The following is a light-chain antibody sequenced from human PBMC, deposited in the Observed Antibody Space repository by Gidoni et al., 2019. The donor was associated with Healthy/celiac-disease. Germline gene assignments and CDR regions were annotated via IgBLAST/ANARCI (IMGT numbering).Light chain of an antibody. CDR3: QQRNSYPRT. J-gene: IGKJ1*01. CDR1: QGISSY. CDR2: AAS. V-gene: IGKV1-9*01. Sequence: DIPLTPSPSFLSASVGDRVTITCRASQGISSYLAWYQQKPGKAPKLLIYAASTLQSGVPSRFSGSGSGTEFTLTISSLQPEDFATYYCQQRNSYPRTFGQGTKVEIK.